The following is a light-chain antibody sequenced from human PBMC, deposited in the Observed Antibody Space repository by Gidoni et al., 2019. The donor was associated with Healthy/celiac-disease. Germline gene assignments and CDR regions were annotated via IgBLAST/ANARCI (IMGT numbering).Light chain of an antibody. V-gene: IGKV4-1*01. J-gene: IGKJ1*01. CDR1: QSVLYSFDNKNY. CDR3: QQYYSAPQT. Sequence: DIVMTQSPDFLAVSLGDKATINCKSGQSVLYSFDNKNYLAWYQQKPGQSPKLILYWASTRESGVPDRFSGSGSGTDFSLTISSLQAEDVAIYYCQQYYSAPQTFGQGTKVEIK. CDR2: WAS.